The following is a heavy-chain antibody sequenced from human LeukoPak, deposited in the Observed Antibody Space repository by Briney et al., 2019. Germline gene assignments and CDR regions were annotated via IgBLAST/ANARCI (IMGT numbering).Heavy chain of an antibody. CDR1: GFTFSSYA. Sequence: PGRSLRLSCAASGFTFSSYAMHWVRQAPGKGLEWVANIKQDGSEKYYVDSVKGRFTISRDNAKNSLYLQMNSLRAEDTAVYYCARYNYYDPREAFDIWGQGTMVTVSS. CDR3: ARYNYYDPREAFDI. V-gene: IGHV3-7*01. D-gene: IGHD3-22*01. J-gene: IGHJ3*02. CDR2: IKQDGSEK.